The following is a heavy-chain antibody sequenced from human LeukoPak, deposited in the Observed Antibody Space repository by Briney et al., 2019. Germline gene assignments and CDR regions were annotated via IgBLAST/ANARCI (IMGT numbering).Heavy chain of an antibody. CDR3: ASFSWWLVRHFDY. Sequence: GGSLRLSCAASGFTFSSYWMSWVRQAPGKGLEWVANIKQDGSEKYYVDSVKGRFTISRDNAKNSLYLQMNSLRAEDTAVYYCASFSWWLVRHFDYWGQGTLVTVSS. V-gene: IGHV3-7*01. J-gene: IGHJ4*02. D-gene: IGHD6-19*01. CDR2: IKQDGSEK. CDR1: GFTFSSYW.